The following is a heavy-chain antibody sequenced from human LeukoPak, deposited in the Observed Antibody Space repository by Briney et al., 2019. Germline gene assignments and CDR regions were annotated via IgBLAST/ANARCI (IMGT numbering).Heavy chain of an antibody. CDR3: ASRVGATTATDAFDI. CDR1: GGTFSSHA. V-gene: IGHV1-18*01. Sequence: ASVKVSCKASGGTFSSHAISWVRQAPGQGLEWMGWISAYNGNTNYAQKLQGRVTMTTDTSTSTAYMELRSLRSDDTAVYYCASRVGATTATDAFDIWGQGTMVTVSS. CDR2: ISAYNGNT. J-gene: IGHJ3*02. D-gene: IGHD1-26*01.